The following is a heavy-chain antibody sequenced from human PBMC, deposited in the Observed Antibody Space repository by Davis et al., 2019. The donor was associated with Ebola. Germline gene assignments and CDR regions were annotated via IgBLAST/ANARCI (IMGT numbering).Heavy chain of an antibody. D-gene: IGHD1/OR15-1a*01. CDR2: SRNKENRYST. Sequence: GGSLRLSCPASGFTFSSYSMNWVRQTPGKGLEWVGLSRNKENRYSTEYAASVKGRFTISRDDSKNLLYLEMNGLRTEDTAVYYCVTENWYRFESWGQGTMVTVSS. CDR3: VTENWYRFES. CDR1: GFTFSSYS. V-gene: IGHV3-72*01. J-gene: IGHJ4*02.